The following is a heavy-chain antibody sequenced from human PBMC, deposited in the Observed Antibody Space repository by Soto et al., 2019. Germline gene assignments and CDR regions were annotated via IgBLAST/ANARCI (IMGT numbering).Heavy chain of an antibody. D-gene: IGHD1-1*01. CDR3: AQRHEFNCDLNDCCFGP. Sequence: QITLKESGPTLVEPTQTLTLTCTFSGFSLTTSGVGVGWIRQPPGKALEWLACIYWHDAKRYSPALKRRVTITHDTAKHQLVHTLPHIAPVAPATYYCAQRHEFNCDLNDCCFGPWGQGTLVTLSS. V-gene: IGHV2-5*01. J-gene: IGHJ5*02. CDR2: IYWHDAK. CDR1: GFSLTTSGVG.